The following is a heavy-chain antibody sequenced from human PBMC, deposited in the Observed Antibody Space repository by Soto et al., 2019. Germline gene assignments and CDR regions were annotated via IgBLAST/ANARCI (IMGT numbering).Heavy chain of an antibody. CDR3: ARVGGIVVVPAAITTGFEY. J-gene: IGHJ4*02. Sequence: ASVKVSCKSCRYTFTSYAMHLFRQSPGQRLEWMGWINAGNGNTKYSQKFQGRVTITRDTSASTAYMELSRLRSEDTAVYYCARVGGIVVVPAAITTGFEYWGQGTLVTVSS. CDR2: INAGNGNT. D-gene: IGHD2-2*01. CDR1: RYTFTSYA. V-gene: IGHV1-3*01.